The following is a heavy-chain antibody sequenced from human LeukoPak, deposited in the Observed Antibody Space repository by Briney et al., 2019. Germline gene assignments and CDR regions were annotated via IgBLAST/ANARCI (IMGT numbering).Heavy chain of an antibody. Sequence: SVKVSCKASGGTFSSYAISWVRQAPGQGLEWMGGIIPIFGTANYAQKFQGRVTITTDESTSTAYMELSSLRSEDTAVYYCATAPIKSTRYYYYYMDVWGKGTTVTISS. D-gene: IGHD2-2*01. CDR1: GGTFSSYA. CDR2: IIPIFGTA. V-gene: IGHV1-69*05. J-gene: IGHJ6*03. CDR3: ATAPIKSTRYYYYYMDV.